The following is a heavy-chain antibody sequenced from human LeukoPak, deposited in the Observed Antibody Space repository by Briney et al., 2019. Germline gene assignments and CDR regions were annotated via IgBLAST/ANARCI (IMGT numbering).Heavy chain of an antibody. J-gene: IGHJ2*01. CDR2: IFSSGNT. D-gene: IGHD2-15*01. V-gene: IGHV3-53*01. CDR3: ARGMVVVTASLSNWYFDL. Sequence: GGSPRLSCAASGVSVSNNYMSWVRQAPGKGLEWVSVIFSSGNTYYADSVKGRFTNSRDTSKNTLYLQMNSLRAEDTAVYYCARGMVVVTASLSNWYFDLWGRGTLVTVSS. CDR1: GVSVSNNY.